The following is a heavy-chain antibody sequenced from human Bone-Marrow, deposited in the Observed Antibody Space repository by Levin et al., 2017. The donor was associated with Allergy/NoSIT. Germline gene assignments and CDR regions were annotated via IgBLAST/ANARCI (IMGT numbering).Heavy chain of an antibody. CDR3: ARVLVMRGYCGGDCYSRLNWFDP. D-gene: IGHD2-21*02. J-gene: IGHJ5*02. CDR1: GGSFSGYY. V-gene: IGHV4-34*01. CDR2: INHSGST. Sequence: SETLSLTCAVYGGSFSGYYWSWIRQPPGKGLEWIGEINHSGSTNYNPSLKSRVTISVDTSKNQFSLKLSSVTAADTAVYYCARVLVMRGYCGGDCYSRLNWFDPWGQGTLVTVSS.